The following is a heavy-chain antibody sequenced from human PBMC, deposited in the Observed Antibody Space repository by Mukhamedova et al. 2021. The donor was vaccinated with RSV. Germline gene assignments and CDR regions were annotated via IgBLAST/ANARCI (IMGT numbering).Heavy chain of an antibody. Sequence: GLEWIGYIYYSGSTNYNPSLKSRVTISVDTSKNQFSLKLSSVTAADTAVYYCARAVVVPAANYFDYWGQGTLVTVSS. CDR2: IYYSGST. CDR3: ARAVVVPAANYFDY. J-gene: IGHJ4*02. V-gene: IGHV4-59*01. D-gene: IGHD2-2*01.